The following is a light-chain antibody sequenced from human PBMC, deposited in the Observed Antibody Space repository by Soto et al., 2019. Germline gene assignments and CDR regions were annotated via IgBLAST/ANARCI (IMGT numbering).Light chain of an antibody. J-gene: IGLJ2*01. CDR2: LNSDGSH. V-gene: IGLV4-69*01. CDR3: QTWVTGIQV. CDR1: SGHSSYA. Sequence: QSVLTQSPSASASLGASVKLTCTLRSGHSSYAIAWHQQQPEKGPRYLMKLNSDGSHSKGDGTPDRFSCSSSGAERYLTITSLQSEDKADYYCQTWVTGIQVFGGGTKLTVL.